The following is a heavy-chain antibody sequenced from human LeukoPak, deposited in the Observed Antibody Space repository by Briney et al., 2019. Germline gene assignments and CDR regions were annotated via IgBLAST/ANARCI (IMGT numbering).Heavy chain of an antibody. Sequence: SETLSLTCTVSGGSISSYYWSWIRQPAGKGLEWIGRIYTSGSTNYNPSLKSRVTMSVDTSKNQFSLKLSSVTAADTAVYYCARVGTIFGVVTIYYMDVWGKGTTVTVSS. CDR3: ARVGTIFGVVTIYYMDV. CDR1: GGSISSYY. J-gene: IGHJ6*03. D-gene: IGHD3-3*01. CDR2: IYTSGST. V-gene: IGHV4-4*07.